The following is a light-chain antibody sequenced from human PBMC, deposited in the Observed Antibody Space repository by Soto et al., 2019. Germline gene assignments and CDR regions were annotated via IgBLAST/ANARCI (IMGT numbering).Light chain of an antibody. Sequence: EIVLTQSPGTLSLSPGERATLSCRASQSVSSSYLAWYQQKPGQAPRLLIYGASSRATGIPDRFSGSGSGTDVTLTISRLEPEDLAVYYCQQYGSSPPLTFGQGTRLEIK. J-gene: IGKJ5*01. CDR3: QQYGSSPPLT. V-gene: IGKV3-20*01. CDR2: GAS. CDR1: QSVSSSY.